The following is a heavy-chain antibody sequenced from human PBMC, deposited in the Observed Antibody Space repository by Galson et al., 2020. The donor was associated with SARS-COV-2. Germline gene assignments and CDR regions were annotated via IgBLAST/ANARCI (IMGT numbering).Heavy chain of an antibody. Sequence: GESLKISCAASGFTFRSYGMHWVRQAPGKGLEWVAVIWYDGSNKYYADSVKGRFTISRDNSKNTLYLQMNSLRAEDTAVYYCATSSSWYPNYFDYWGQGTLVTVSS. D-gene: IGHD6-13*01. CDR3: ATSSSWYPNYFDY. J-gene: IGHJ4*02. CDR1: GFTFRSYG. V-gene: IGHV3-33*01. CDR2: IWYDGSNK.